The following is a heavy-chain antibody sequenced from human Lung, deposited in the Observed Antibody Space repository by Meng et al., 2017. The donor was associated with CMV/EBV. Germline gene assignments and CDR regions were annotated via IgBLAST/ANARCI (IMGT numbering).Heavy chain of an antibody. CDR2: TYYKSIWYT. J-gene: IGHJ6*01. CDR3: ARDHKAQDSTGWYVHYYYGIDV. Sequence: QTLSLTXAIFGDSVSSNSAAWNWIRQSPSRGLEWLGRTYYKSIWYTDYAVSVISRIAINAGTSGNEFSRQLRYVTHDDTAVYYCARDHKAQDSTGWYVHYYYGIDVWGQGTTVTVSS. D-gene: IGHD6-19*01. V-gene: IGHV6-1*01. CDR1: GDSVSSNSAA.